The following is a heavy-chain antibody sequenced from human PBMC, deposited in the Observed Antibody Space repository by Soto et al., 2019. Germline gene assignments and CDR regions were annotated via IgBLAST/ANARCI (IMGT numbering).Heavy chain of an antibody. D-gene: IGHD3-3*01. CDR3: ARGYYDFWSGYYISPSWFDP. CDR1: GGSISSYY. J-gene: IGHJ5*02. V-gene: IGHV4-59*01. Sequence: PSETLSLTCTVSGGSISSYYWSWIRQPPGKGLEWIGYIYYSGSTNYNPSLKSRVTISVDTSKNQLSLKLSSVTAADTAVYYCARGYYDFWSGYYISPSWFDPWGQGTLVPVSP. CDR2: IYYSGST.